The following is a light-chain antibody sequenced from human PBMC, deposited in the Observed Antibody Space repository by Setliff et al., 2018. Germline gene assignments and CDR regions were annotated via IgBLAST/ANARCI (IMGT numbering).Light chain of an antibody. V-gene: IGLV1-44*01. CDR2: SST. CDR3: ASWGNCASWDGSLSGCYV. CDR1: RSSIGTNS. Sequence: QSVLTQPPSLSGTSGQTVTISCSGDRSSIGTNSVNWYQXXPGAAPKRLIHSSTQRASGVPDRFSASSSGTAASLVISGLQSEDEAEYYCASWGNCASWDGSLSGCYVFGTGTKVTVL. J-gene: IGLJ1*01.